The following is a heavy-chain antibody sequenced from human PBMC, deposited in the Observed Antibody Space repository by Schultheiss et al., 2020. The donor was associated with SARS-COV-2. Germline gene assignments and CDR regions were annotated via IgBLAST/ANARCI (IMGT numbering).Heavy chain of an antibody. CDR1: GFTFSSYE. CDR2: ISSSSGYI. D-gene: IGHD3-3*01. J-gene: IGHJ4*02. V-gene: IGHV3-21*05. Sequence: GGSLRLSCAASGFTFSSYEMNWVRQAPGKGLEWVSYISSSSGYIYYADSVKRRFTISRDNAKNSLYLQMNSLRAEDTAVYYCARGTVNDFWSGYQPDYFDYWGQGTLVTVSS. CDR3: ARGTVNDFWSGYQPDYFDY.